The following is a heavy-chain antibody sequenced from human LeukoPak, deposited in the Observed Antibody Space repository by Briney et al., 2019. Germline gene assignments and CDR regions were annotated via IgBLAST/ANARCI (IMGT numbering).Heavy chain of an antibody. Sequence: ASVKVSCKASGYTFTSYYMHWVRQAPGQGLEWMGIINPSGGSTSYAQKFQGRVTMTRDMSTSTVYMELSRLRSDDTAVYYCARVLRVRYGPGTDGVPPDYWGQGTLVTVSS. CDR2: INPSGGST. CDR1: GYTFTSYY. CDR3: ARVLRVRYGPGTDGVPPDY. D-gene: IGHD3-10*01. J-gene: IGHJ4*02. V-gene: IGHV1-46*01.